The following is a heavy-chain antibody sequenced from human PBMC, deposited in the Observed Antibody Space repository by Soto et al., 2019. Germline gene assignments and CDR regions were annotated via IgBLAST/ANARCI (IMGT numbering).Heavy chain of an antibody. V-gene: IGHV3-30*18. CDR2: MSDDGTTQ. CDR1: GFTFSTYG. Sequence: QVQLVESGGGVFQPGRSLRLSCAASGFTFSTYGMHWVRQAPGKGLVWVAAMSDDGTTQYYVDSVKGRFTISRDNSRNTLFLQVNSLRDEDTAVYYCAKEYGSTWIDHWGQGTLVTVSS. J-gene: IGHJ4*02. CDR3: AKEYGSTWIDH. D-gene: IGHD6-13*01.